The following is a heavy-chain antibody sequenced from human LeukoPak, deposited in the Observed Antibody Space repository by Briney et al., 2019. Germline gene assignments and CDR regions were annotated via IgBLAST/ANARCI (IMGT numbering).Heavy chain of an antibody. CDR2: IKQDGSEK. Sequence: GGSLRLSCAASGFTFSSYWMSWVRQAPGKGLEWVANIKQDGSEKYYMDSVKGRLTVSRDNAKNSVYLQMNSLRAEDTAVYYCARGGGLDVWGQGATVTVSS. CDR1: GFTFSSYW. J-gene: IGHJ6*02. V-gene: IGHV3-7*03. CDR3: ARGGGLDV. D-gene: IGHD3-16*01.